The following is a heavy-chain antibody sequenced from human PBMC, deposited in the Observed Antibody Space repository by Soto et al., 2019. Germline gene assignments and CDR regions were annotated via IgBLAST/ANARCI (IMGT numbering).Heavy chain of an antibody. CDR2: IRNQSYQETP. V-gene: IGHV3-49*04. J-gene: IGHJ2*01. CDR1: GLRRDDSA. CDR3: ARADPPYTPYFSLYW. Sequence: GGYLRLASTGHGLRRDDSAITWVRQAPGKGLEWVGLIRNQSYQETPEYAAAVKGRFTISRDTSNGIAYLQMSSLKIAVSCVYYCARADPPYTPYFSLYW. D-gene: IGHD3-10*01.